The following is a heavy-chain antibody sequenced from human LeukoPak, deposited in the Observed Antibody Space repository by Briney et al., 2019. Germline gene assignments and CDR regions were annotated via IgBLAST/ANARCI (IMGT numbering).Heavy chain of an antibody. CDR3: VRNHCVSPNCDEYDYHGMDV. V-gene: IGHV1-2*02. Sequence: ASVKVSCKASGYTFTDYFLDWVRQAPGQGLEWMGWFNPNSGATTYAQRFQGRLTMSRDTTISTAYMELSRLRSDDTAVYFCVRNHCVSPNCDEYDYHGMDVWGRGTTVTVSS. D-gene: IGHD2-2*01. CDR2: FNPNSGAT. J-gene: IGHJ6*02. CDR1: GYTFTDYF.